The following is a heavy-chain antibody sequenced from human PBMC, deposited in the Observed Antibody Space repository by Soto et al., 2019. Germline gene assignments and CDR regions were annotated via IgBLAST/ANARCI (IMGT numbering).Heavy chain of an antibody. V-gene: IGHV4-34*01. CDR1: GGSFSGYY. Sequence: TSETLSLTCAVYGGSFSGYYWSWIRQPPGKGLEWIGEINHSGSTNYNPSLKSRVTISVDTSKNQFSLKLSSVTAADTAVYYCAREGYTYGLWYYYGMDVWGQGTTVTVSS. CDR3: AREGYTYGLWYYYGMDV. D-gene: IGHD5-18*01. CDR2: INHSGST. J-gene: IGHJ6*02.